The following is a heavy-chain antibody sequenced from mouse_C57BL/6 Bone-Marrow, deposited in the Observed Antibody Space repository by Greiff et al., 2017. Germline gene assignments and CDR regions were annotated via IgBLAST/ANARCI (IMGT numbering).Heavy chain of an antibody. CDR1: GFTFSDYG. CDR3: ARGAGQLRLLSYFDY. V-gene: IGHV5-17*01. D-gene: IGHD3-2*02. J-gene: IGHJ2*01. CDR2: ISSGSSTI. Sequence: DVHLVESGGGLVKPGGSLKLSCAASGFTFSDYGMHWVRQAPEKGLEWVAYISSGSSTIYYADTVKGRFTISRDNAKNTLFLQMTSLRSEDTAMYYCARGAGQLRLLSYFDYWGQGTTLTVSS.